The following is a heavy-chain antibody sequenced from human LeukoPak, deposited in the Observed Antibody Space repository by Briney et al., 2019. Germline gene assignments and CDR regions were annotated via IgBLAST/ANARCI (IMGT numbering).Heavy chain of an antibody. V-gene: IGHV3-23*01. CDR2: MSGSGGGT. CDR3: AKDRDDSSTLFDS. J-gene: IGHJ4*02. D-gene: IGHD3-16*01. Sequence: GGSLRLSCAASGFTFSSYAMSWVRRAPGKGLQSVSSMSGSGGGTDSGDSVKGRFTISRDNSKNTLYLQMNSLRVQDTAVYYCAKDRDDSSTLFDSWGQGSLVTVSS. CDR1: GFTFSSYA.